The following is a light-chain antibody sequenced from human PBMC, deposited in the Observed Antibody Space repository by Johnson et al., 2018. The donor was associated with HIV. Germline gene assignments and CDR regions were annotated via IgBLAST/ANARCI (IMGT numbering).Light chain of an antibody. CDR2: DNN. Sequence: HSVLTQPPSVSAAPGQKVTISCSGSSSNIGNNDVSWYQQLPGTAPKLLIYDNNKRPSGIPDRFSGSKSGTSATLGITGLQTGDEADYYCGTWDSSLSAYVFGTGAKVTGL. V-gene: IGLV1-51*01. CDR3: GTWDSSLSAYV. CDR1: SSNIGNND. J-gene: IGLJ1*01.